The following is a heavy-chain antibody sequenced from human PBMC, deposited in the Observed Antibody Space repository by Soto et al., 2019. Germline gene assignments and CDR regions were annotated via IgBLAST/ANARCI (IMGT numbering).Heavy chain of an antibody. D-gene: IGHD4-17*01. J-gene: IGHJ1*01. CDR2: IKSKTDGGTT. CDR1: GFTFSNAW. V-gene: IGHV3-15*01. CDR3: TTDWDPEGPYGDYRYFQH. Sequence: GGSLRLSCAASGFTFSNAWMSWVRQAPGKGLEWVGRIKSKTDGGTTDYAAPVKGRFTISRDDSKNTLYLQMNSLKTEDTAVYYCTTDWDPEGPYGDYRYFQHWGQGTLVTVSS.